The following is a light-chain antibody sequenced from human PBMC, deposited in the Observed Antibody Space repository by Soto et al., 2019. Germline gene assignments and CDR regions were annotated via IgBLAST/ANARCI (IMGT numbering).Light chain of an antibody. CDR2: GAS. CDR3: QQYNNWPRT. V-gene: IGKV3-15*01. J-gene: IGKJ1*01. Sequence: EIVLTQSPFTLSLSPGERATLSCRASQSVSSDFLAWYQQKPGQAPRLLIYGASTRATGIPARFSGSGSGTEFTLTISSLQSEDFAVYYCQQYNNWPRTFGQGTKVDI. CDR1: QSVSSD.